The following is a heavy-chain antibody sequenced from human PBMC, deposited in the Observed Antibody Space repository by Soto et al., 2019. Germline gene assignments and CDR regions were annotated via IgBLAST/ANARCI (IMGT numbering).Heavy chain of an antibody. D-gene: IGHD3-3*01. Sequence: GGSLRLSCAASGFTFSSYSMNWVRQAPGKGLEWVSSISSSSSYIYYADSVKGRFTISRDNAKNSLYLQMNSLRAEDTAVYYCARDLRRITIFGVVIHYYYYYGMDVWGQGTTVTVSS. V-gene: IGHV3-21*01. J-gene: IGHJ6*02. CDR1: GFTFSSYS. CDR3: ARDLRRITIFGVVIHYYYYYGMDV. CDR2: ISSSSSYI.